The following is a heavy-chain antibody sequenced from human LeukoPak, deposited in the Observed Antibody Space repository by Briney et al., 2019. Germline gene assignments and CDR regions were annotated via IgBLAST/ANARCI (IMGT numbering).Heavy chain of an antibody. Sequence: SETLSLTCTVSGGSISSSSYYWGWIRQPPGKGLEWIGSIYYSGSTYYNPSLKSRITISVDTSKNQFSLKLSSVTAADTAVYYCARDYYDSSGYYYFDYWGQGTLVTVSS. CDR1: GGSISSSSYY. J-gene: IGHJ4*02. CDR3: ARDYYDSSGYYYFDY. V-gene: IGHV4-39*07. CDR2: IYYSGST. D-gene: IGHD3-22*01.